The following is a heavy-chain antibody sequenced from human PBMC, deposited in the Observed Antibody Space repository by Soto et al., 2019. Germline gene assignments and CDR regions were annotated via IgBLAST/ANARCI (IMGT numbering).Heavy chain of an antibody. Sequence: QVQLVESGGGVVQPGRSLRLSCAASGFTFSSYAMHWVRQAPGKGLEWVAGISYDGSNKYYADSVKGRFTISRDNSKNTLYLQMNSLRAEDTAVYYCARRIAAVTTKWGLFDPWGQGTLVTVSS. CDR3: ARRIAAVTTKWGLFDP. CDR2: ISYDGSNK. CDR1: GFTFSSYA. D-gene: IGHD4-17*01. V-gene: IGHV3-30-3*01. J-gene: IGHJ5*02.